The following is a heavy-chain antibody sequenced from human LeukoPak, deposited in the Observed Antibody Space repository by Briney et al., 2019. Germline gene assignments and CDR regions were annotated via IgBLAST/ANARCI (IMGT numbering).Heavy chain of an antibody. CDR2: IKQDGSEK. J-gene: IGHJ6*03. D-gene: IGHD6-13*01. CDR3: ARGIAAAGTTDYYYMDV. CDR1: GFTFDDYG. V-gene: IGHV3-7*01. Sequence: GGSLRLSCAASGFTFDDYGMSWVRQAPGKGLEWVANIKQDGSEKYYVDSVKGRFTISRDNAKNSLYLQMNSLRAEDTAVYYCARGIAAAGTTDYYYMDVWGKGTTVTVSS.